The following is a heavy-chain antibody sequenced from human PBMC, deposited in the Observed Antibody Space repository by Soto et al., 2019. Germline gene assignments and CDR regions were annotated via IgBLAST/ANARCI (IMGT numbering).Heavy chain of an antibody. J-gene: IGHJ5*02. CDR1: GGSISSYY. Sequence: QVQRQESGPGLVKPSETLSLTCTVSGGSISSYYWSWIRQPPGKGLEWIGYIYYSGRTNYNPSLKSRVTISVDTSKNQFSLKLSSVTAADTAVYYCARGYCSSTICYIWDNWFDPWGQGTLVTVSS. CDR2: IYYSGRT. D-gene: IGHD2-2*02. CDR3: ARGYCSSTICYIWDNWFDP. V-gene: IGHV4-59*01.